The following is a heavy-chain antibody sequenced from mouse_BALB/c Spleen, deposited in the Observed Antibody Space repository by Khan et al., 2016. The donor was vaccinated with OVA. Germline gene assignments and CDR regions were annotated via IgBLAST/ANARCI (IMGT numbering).Heavy chain of an antibody. CDR3: ARWFTY. CDR2: ISNSGST. CDR1: GYSITSDYV. V-gene: IGHV3-2*02. Sequence: EVQLQESGPGLVKPSQSLSLTCTVTGYSITSDYVWNWIRQFPGNILEWMGYISNSGSTTYNQSLKSRISFTRDTSKNQFFLQLNSVTTEDTATYYCARWFTYWGQGTLVTVSA. J-gene: IGHJ3*01.